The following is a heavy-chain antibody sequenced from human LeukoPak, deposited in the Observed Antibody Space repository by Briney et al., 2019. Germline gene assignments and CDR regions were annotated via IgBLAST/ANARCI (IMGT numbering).Heavy chain of an antibody. Sequence: GGSLRLSCAASGFTFSAYWMHWVRQAPGKGLVWLSRINTGGNDITYADSVKGRFTISRDNAKNTLYLQMNSLTVEDTAVYFCARSLVVGGTRPNDYWGQGTLVSVSS. D-gene: IGHD2-15*01. CDR1: GFTFSAYW. J-gene: IGHJ4*02. CDR2: INTGGNDI. V-gene: IGHV3-74*01. CDR3: ARSLVVGGTRPNDY.